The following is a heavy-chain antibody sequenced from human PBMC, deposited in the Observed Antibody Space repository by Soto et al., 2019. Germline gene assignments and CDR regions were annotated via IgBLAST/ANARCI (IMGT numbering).Heavy chain of an antibody. Sequence: PGGSLRLSCAASGFTFSNAWMSWVRQAPGKGLEWVSAISGSGGSTYYADSVKGRFTISRDNSKNTLYLQMNSGRAEDTAVYYCAETTTNPPYYFDYWGQGSPVTVSS. CDR1: GFTFSNAW. CDR3: AETTTNPPYYFDY. J-gene: IGHJ4*02. V-gene: IGHV3-23*01. CDR2: ISGSGGST. D-gene: IGHD1-1*01.